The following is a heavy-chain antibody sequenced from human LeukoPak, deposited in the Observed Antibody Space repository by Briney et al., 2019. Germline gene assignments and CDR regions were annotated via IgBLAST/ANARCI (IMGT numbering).Heavy chain of an antibody. CDR1: GYTFTGYY. D-gene: IGHD3-10*01. Sequence: ASVKVSCKASGYTFTGYYMYWVRQAPGQGPEWMGWMNPNSGNTGYGQKFQGRVTITRNISISTAYMELSSLRSEDTAVYYCARVDYGSGGGDSFDIWGQGTMVTVSS. J-gene: IGHJ3*02. V-gene: IGHV1-8*03. CDR2: MNPNSGNT. CDR3: ARVDYGSGGGDSFDI.